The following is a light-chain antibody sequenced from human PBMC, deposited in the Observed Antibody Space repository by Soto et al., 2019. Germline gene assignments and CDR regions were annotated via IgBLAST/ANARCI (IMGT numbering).Light chain of an antibody. V-gene: IGLV1-44*01. CDR2: SNN. CDR3: AAWDDSLNGLYV. J-gene: IGLJ1*01. CDR1: SSNIGSNT. Sequence: QSVLTQPPSASGTPGQRVTIYCSGSSSNIGSNTVNWYQHLPGTAPKLLIYSNNQRPSGVPDRFSGSKSGTSASLAISGLQSEDEADYYCAAWDDSLNGLYVFGTGTKLTVL.